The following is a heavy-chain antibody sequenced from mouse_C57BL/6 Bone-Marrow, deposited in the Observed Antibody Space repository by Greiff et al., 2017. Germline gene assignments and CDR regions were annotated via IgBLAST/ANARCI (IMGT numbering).Heavy chain of an antibody. CDR2: IHPNSGST. CDR1: GYTFTSYW. J-gene: IGHJ3*01. D-gene: IGHD3-2*02. Sequence: QVQLQQPGAELVKPGASVKLSCKASGYTFTSYWMHWVKQRPGQGLEWIGMIHPNSGSTNYNEKFKSKATLTVDKSSSTAYMQLSGLTAEDSAVYYGARRGAAQAPLAYWGQGTLVTVAA. V-gene: IGHV1-64*01. CDR3: ARRGAAQAPLAY.